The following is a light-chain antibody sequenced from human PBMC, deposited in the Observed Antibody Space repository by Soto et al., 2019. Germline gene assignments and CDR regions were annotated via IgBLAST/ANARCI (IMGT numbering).Light chain of an antibody. CDR2: AAS. CDR3: QQLNSYPRT. Sequence: DIQLTQSPSFLSASVGDRVTITCRASQDISSYLAWYQQKPGKAPKLLIYAASTLQSGVPSRFSGSGSGTEFNLTISSLQPEDFATYYCQQLNSYPRTFGQGTKVEIK. J-gene: IGKJ1*01. V-gene: IGKV1-9*01. CDR1: QDISSY.